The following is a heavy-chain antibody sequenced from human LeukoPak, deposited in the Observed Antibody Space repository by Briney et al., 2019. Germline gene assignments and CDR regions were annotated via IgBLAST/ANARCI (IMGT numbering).Heavy chain of an antibody. Sequence: GGSLGLSCAASGFTFSSYWMHWVRQAPGTGLVWVSRINSDGSSTSYADSVKGRFTISRDNAKNTLYLQMNSLRAEDTAVYYCAKGFLLPNWFDPWGQGTLVTVSS. CDR2: INSDGSST. CDR3: AKGFLLPNWFDP. D-gene: IGHD2-15*01. CDR1: GFTFSSYW. V-gene: IGHV3-74*01. J-gene: IGHJ5*02.